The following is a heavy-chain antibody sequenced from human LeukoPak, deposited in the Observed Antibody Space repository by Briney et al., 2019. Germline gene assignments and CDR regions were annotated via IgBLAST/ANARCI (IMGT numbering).Heavy chain of an antibody. J-gene: IGHJ5*02. Sequence: ASVKVSCKASGYTFTDYYIHWARQAPGQGLEWMGWINPNSGDTNYAQKFQGRVSLTRDTSISTVYMELTNLRSDDTAVYYYARPNGVYYNWFDPWGQGTLVTVSS. V-gene: IGHV1-2*02. CDR2: INPNSGDT. CDR1: GYTFTDYY. D-gene: IGHD2-8*01. CDR3: ARPNGVYYNWFDP.